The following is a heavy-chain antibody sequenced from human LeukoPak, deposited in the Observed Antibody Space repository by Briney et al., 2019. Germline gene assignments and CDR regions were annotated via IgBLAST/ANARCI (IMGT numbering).Heavy chain of an antibody. CDR3: ARGNVAAAATYNWFDR. CDR2: INHSGST. J-gene: IGHJ5*02. Sequence: SETLSLTCAVYGGSFSGYYWSWLRQPPGKGLEWIGEINHSGSTNYNPSLKSRVTISVDTSKNQFSLKLSSVTAADTAVYYCARGNVAAAATYNWFDRWGQGTLVTVSS. V-gene: IGHV4-34*01. D-gene: IGHD6-13*01. CDR1: GGSFSGYY.